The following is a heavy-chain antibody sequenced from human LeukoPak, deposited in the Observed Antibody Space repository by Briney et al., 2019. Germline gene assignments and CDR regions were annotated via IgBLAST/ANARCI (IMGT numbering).Heavy chain of an antibody. Sequence: PGGSLRLSCAASEFTFSSFGIHWVRQAPGKGLEWVAFIRYDGNNKYYADSVKGRFTISRDNSKNTLYLQMNSLRAEDTAVYYCAKDVEYRTLDYWGQGTLVTVSS. CDR2: IRYDGNNK. CDR1: EFTFSSFG. V-gene: IGHV3-30*02. CDR3: AKDVEYRTLDY. J-gene: IGHJ4*02. D-gene: IGHD6-6*01.